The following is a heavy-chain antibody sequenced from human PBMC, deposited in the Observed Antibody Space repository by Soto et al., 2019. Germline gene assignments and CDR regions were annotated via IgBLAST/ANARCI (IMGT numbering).Heavy chain of an antibody. CDR2: IKTDNGNT. CDR3: ARDILTRTYYFYGMDV. J-gene: IGHJ6*02. CDR1: GYTFTSYG. Sequence: ASVKVSCKASGYTFTSYGISWVRQAPGQGLEWMGWIKTDNGNTNYAQKLQGRVTMTTDTSTSTAYMELRSLRSDDTAFYYCARDILTRTYYFYGMDVWGQGTTVTVSS. D-gene: IGHD3-9*01. V-gene: IGHV1-18*01.